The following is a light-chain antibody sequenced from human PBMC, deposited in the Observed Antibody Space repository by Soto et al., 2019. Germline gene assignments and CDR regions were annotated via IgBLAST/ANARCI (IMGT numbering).Light chain of an antibody. CDR1: QSVTSF. Sequence: VLTQSPATLSLSTGDKAILSCRASQSVTSFLAWYQQKPGQAPRLLIYDSSNRATGIPARFRGSGSGTDFTLTIDSPEAEDFAVYYCQQRGDWPLITFGQGTRLEI. J-gene: IGKJ5*01. CDR3: QQRGDWPLIT. V-gene: IGKV3-11*01. CDR2: DSS.